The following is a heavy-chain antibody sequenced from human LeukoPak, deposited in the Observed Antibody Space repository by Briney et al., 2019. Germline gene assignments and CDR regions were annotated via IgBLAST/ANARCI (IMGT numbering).Heavy chain of an antibody. V-gene: IGHV4-34*01. CDR3: ATGYSSTWYYFDY. Sequence: KSSETLSLTCAVYGGSFSGYYWSWIRQPPGKGLEWIGEINHSGSTNYNPSLKSRVTISADTSKDQFSLKLASVTAADTAVYYCATGYSSTWYYFDYWGQGTLVTVSS. J-gene: IGHJ4*02. CDR2: INHSGST. CDR1: GGSFSGYY. D-gene: IGHD6-13*01.